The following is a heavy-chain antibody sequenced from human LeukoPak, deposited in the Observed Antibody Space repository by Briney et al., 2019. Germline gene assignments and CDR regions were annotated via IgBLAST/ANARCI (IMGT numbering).Heavy chain of an antibody. CDR2: ISVSGDRT. CDR1: GFTFSSSA. V-gene: IGHV3-23*01. J-gene: IGHJ4*02. Sequence: GGSLRLSCEASGFTFSSSAMNWVRQAPGKGLEWVSSISVSGDRTYYADSVKGRFTISRDNSKNTLYLQMNSLRAEDTAVYYCARVASSGWYMVDYWGQGTLVTVSS. CDR3: ARVASSGWYMVDY. D-gene: IGHD6-19*01.